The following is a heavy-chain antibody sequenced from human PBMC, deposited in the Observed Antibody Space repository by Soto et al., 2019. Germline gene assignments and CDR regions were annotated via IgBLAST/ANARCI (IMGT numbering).Heavy chain of an antibody. V-gene: IGHV3-15*01. Sequence: GGSLRLSCAASGFTFSNAWMSWVRQAPGKGLEWVGRIKSKTDGGTTDYAAPVKGRVTISRDDSKNTLYLQMNSLKTEDTAVYYCTTSGYYYYYGMDVWGQGTTVTVSS. D-gene: IGHD1-26*01. CDR2: IKSKTDGGTT. J-gene: IGHJ6*02. CDR3: TTSGYYYYYGMDV. CDR1: GFTFSNAW.